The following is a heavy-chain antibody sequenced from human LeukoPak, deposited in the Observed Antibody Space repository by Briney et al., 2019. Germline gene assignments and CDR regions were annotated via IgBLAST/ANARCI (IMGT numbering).Heavy chain of an antibody. CDR3: AKHAGENLWSGYSGYDSFFDY. Sequence: PGGSLRLSCAASGFTFSSYAMSWVRQAPGKGLEWVSAISGIGGSTYYADSVKGRFTISRDNSKNTLYLQMNSLRAEDTAVYYCAKHAGENLWSGYSGYDSFFDYWGQGTLVTVSS. CDR2: ISGIGGST. J-gene: IGHJ4*02. V-gene: IGHV3-23*01. CDR1: GFTFSSYA. D-gene: IGHD5-12*01.